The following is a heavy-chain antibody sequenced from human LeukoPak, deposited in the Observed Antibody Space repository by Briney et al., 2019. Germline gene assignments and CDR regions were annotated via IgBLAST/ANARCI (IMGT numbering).Heavy chain of an antibody. CDR1: GFTFSSYG. CDR3: AKDLDYGDYPYFDY. V-gene: IGHV3-30*18. J-gene: IGHJ4*02. CDR2: ISYDGSNK. Sequence: GGSLRLSCAPSGFTFSSYGMHWVRQAPGKGLEGVAVISYDGSNKYYTDSVKGRFTISRDNSKNTLYLQMNSLRAEDTAVYYCAKDLDYGDYPYFDYWGQGTLVTVSS. D-gene: IGHD4-17*01.